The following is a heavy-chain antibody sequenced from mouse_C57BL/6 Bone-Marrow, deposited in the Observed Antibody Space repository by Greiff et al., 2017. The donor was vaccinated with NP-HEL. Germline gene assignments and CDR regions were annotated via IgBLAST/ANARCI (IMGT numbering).Heavy chain of an antibody. CDR2: INYDGSST. D-gene: IGHD3-3*01. V-gene: IGHV5-16*01. CDR3: AREGTAY. Sequence: EVHLVESEGGLVQPGSSMKLSCTASGFTFSDYYMAWVRQVPEKGLEWVANINYDGSSTYYLDSLKGRFIISRDNAKNILYLQMSSLKSEDTATYYCAREGTAYWGQGTLVTVSA. J-gene: IGHJ3*01. CDR1: GFTFSDYY.